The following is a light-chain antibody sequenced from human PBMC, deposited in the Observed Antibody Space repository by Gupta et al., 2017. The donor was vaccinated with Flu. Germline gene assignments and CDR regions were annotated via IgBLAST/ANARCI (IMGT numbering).Light chain of an antibody. CDR1: QSVSNY. CDR3: QQDNKWPST. V-gene: IGKV3-15*01. CDR2: GAS. Sequence: PATLSVSPGERATLSCRASQSVSNYVAWYQQRPGQAPRLLIYGASTRATGLPARFSGSGFGTEFTLIITSLQSEDFAFYYCQQDNKWPSTFGQGTKVEIK. J-gene: IGKJ1*01.